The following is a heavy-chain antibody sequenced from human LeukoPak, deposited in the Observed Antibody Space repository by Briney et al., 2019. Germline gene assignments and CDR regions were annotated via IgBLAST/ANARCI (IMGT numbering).Heavy chain of an antibody. V-gene: IGHV4-30-4*08. CDR2: IYYSGST. J-gene: IGHJ4*02. CDR3: ARGVLEWELLTHFDY. CDR1: GGSISSGDYY. D-gene: IGHD1-26*01. Sequence: SETLSLTCTVSGGSISSGDYYWSWIRQPPGKGLEWIGYIYYSGSTYYNPSLKSRVTMSVDTSKNQFSLKLSSVTAADTAVYYCARGVLEWELLTHFDYWGQGTLVTVSS.